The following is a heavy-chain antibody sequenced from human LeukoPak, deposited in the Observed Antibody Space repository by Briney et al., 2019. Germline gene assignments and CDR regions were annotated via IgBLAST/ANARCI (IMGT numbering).Heavy chain of an antibody. V-gene: IGHV3-23*01. CDR1: GFTFRSYA. Sequence: GGSLRLSCAASGFTFRSYAMSWVRQAPGKGLEWVSAISGSGGSTYYADSVKGRFTISRGNSKNTVYLQINSLRAEDTAVYYCAKALYGDYGRFDYWGQGTLVTVSS. J-gene: IGHJ4*02. CDR3: AKALYGDYGRFDY. D-gene: IGHD4-17*01. CDR2: ISGSGGST.